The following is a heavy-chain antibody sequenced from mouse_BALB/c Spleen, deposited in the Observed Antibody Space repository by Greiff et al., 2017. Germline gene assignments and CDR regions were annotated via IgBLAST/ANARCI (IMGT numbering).Heavy chain of an antibody. J-gene: IGHJ3*01. CDR1: GYSITSDYA. V-gene: IGHV3-2*02. Sequence: EVKLMESGPGLVKPSQSLSLTCTVTGYSITSDYAWNWIRQFPGNKLEWMGYISYSGSTSYNPSLKSRISITRDTSKNQFFLQLNSVTTEDTATYYCARPHYGYDVGFAYWGQGTLVTVSA. CDR2: ISYSGST. D-gene: IGHD2-2*01. CDR3: ARPHYGYDVGFAY.